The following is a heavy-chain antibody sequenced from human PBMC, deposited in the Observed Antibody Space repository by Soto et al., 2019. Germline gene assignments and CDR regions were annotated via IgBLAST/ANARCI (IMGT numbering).Heavy chain of an antibody. CDR2: MNPKSGQT. D-gene: IGHD5-18*01. J-gene: IGHJ5*02. Sequence: ASVKVSCKAPGYSFSSYDINWVRQASGQGLEWMGWMNPKSGQTGYAPRFQGRVTMTGNTSINTAYMELSSLRSEDTAVYYCARDIGPALDWFGPWGQGTLVTVSS. CDR3: ARDIGPALDWFGP. V-gene: IGHV1-8*01. CDR1: GYSFSSYD.